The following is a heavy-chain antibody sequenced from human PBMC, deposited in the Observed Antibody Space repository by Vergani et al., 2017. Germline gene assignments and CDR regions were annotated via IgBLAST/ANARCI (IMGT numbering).Heavy chain of an antibody. CDR2: ISYDGSNK. J-gene: IGHJ4*02. D-gene: IGHD3-22*01. Sequence: QVQLVESGGGVVQPGRSLRLSCAASGFTFSSYGMHWVRQAPGKGLEWVAVISYDGSNKYYADSMKGRFTISRDNSKNTLYLQMNSLRAEDTAVYYCAKASDYYDSSGYYYFDYWGQGTLVTVSS. CDR3: AKASDYYDSSGYYYFDY. CDR1: GFTFSSYG. V-gene: IGHV3-30*18.